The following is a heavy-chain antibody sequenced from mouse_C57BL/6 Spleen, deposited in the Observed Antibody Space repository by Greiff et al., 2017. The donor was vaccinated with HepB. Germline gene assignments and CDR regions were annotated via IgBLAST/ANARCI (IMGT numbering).Heavy chain of an antibody. V-gene: IGHV1-52*01. CDR2: IDPSDSET. D-gene: IGHD2-3*01. CDR1: GYTFTSYW. J-gene: IGHJ4*01. CDR3: ARCYDGDGGYYAMDY. Sequence: QVQLQQPGAELVRPGSSVKLSCKASGYTFTSYWMHWVKQRPIQGLEWIGNIDPSDSETHYNQKFKDKATLTVDKSSSTAYMQLSSLTSEDSAVYYCARCYDGDGGYYAMDYWGQGTSVTVSS.